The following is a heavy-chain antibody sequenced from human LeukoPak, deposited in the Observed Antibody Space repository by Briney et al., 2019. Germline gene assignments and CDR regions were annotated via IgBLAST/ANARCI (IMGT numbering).Heavy chain of an antibody. Sequence: ASVKVSCKASGYTFTAYYMHWVRQAPGQGLEWMGWINPNSGGTNYAQKFQGRVTMTRDTSISTAYMELSRLRSDDTAVYYCARLSGDILTGYYYFDYWGQGTLVTVSS. J-gene: IGHJ4*02. D-gene: IGHD3-9*01. CDR1: GYTFTAYY. CDR2: INPNSGGT. CDR3: ARLSGDILTGYYYFDY. V-gene: IGHV1-2*02.